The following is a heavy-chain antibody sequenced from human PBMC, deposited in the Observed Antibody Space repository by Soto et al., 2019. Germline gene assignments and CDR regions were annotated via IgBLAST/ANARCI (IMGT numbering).Heavy chain of an antibody. D-gene: IGHD2-8*01. CDR3: ARDRRYCTNGVCYSYGMDV. Sequence: SETLSLTCTVSGGSISSYCWSWIRQPPGKGLEWIGYIYYSGSTNYNPSLKSRVTISVDTSKNQFSLKLSSVTAADTAVYYCARDRRYCTNGVCYSYGMDVWGQGTTVTVSS. CDR1: GGSISSYC. V-gene: IGHV4-59*01. CDR2: IYYSGST. J-gene: IGHJ6*02.